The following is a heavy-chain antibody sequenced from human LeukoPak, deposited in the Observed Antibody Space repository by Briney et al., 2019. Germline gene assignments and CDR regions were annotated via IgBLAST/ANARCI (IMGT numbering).Heavy chain of an antibody. CDR2: IRSNGIIT. V-gene: IGHV3-23*01. J-gene: IGHJ4*02. CDR3: AKDDAWVRYQD. Sequence: PGGSLRLSCAASGSTFTHHGMNWVRQAPGKGLEWVSGIRSNGIITYYADSVKGRFTISRDNSKNTVDLQMNSLRVEDTAVYYCAKDDAWVRYQDWGQGTLVTVSS. CDR1: GSTFTHHG. D-gene: IGHD5-12*01.